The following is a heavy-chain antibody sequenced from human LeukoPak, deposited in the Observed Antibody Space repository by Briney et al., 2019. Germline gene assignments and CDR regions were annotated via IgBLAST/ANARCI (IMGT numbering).Heavy chain of an antibody. CDR2: FDPEHGET. CDR1: GYTLTELS. V-gene: IGHV1-24*01. J-gene: IGHJ6*03. CDR3: ATGYSGYAFPPRYYYYYMDV. Sequence: PVASVKVSCKVSGYTLTELSIHWVRQAPGKGLEWMGGFDPEHGETIYAQKFQGRVTMTEDTSTDTAYMELSSLRSEDTAVYYCATGYSGYAFPPRYYYYYMDVWGKGTTVTVSS. D-gene: IGHD5-12*01.